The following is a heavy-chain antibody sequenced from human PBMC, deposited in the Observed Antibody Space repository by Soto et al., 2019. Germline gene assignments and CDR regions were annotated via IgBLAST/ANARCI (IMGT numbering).Heavy chain of an antibody. CDR1: GYTFTSYA. D-gene: IGHD6-13*01. J-gene: IGHJ6*02. CDR3: ASSVSSSWYRGGDYGMDV. CDR2: INAGNGNT. V-gene: IGHV1-3*05. Sequence: QLVQPGAEEKKPGASVKVSCKASGYTFTSYAMHWVRQAPGQRLEWMGWINAGNGNTKYSQKVQGRVTITRDTSASTAYMELSSLRSEDTAVYYCASSVSSSWYRGGDYGMDVWGQGTTVTVSS.